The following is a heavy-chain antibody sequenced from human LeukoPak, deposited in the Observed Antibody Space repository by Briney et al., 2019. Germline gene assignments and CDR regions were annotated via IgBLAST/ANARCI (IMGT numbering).Heavy chain of an antibody. CDR2: IDYRGNT. CDR3: ATHIFNYYYYYMDV. J-gene: IGHJ6*03. Sequence: SETLSLTCTVSGESITSNHYYWGWIRQPPGRGLEWIGSIDYRGNTYYNASLKTRVTISIDTSKNQFSLSLSSVTAADTALYYCATHIFNYYYYYMDVWGEGTTVAVSS. D-gene: IGHD3-3*02. V-gene: IGHV4-39*01. CDR1: GESITSNHYY.